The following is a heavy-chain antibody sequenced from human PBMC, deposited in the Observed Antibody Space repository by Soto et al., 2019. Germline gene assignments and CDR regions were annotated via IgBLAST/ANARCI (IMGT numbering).Heavy chain of an antibody. CDR1: GGSVNNYY. CDR3: ARSPGIYFDY. J-gene: IGHJ4*02. CDR2: IYSSGST. V-gene: IGHV4-59*02. D-gene: IGHD1-26*01. Sequence: SETLSLTCTVSGGSVNNYYWGWIRQPPGKGLEWIGYIYSSGSTTYNPSLKSRVTISVDTSKNQVSLMLNSVTAVDTAVYYCARSPGIYFDYWGQGTLVTVSS.